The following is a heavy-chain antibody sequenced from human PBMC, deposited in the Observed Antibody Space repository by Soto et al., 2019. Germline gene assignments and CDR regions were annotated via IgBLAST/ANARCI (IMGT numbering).Heavy chain of an antibody. CDR3: VRRVSGNYDY. D-gene: IGHD1-7*01. J-gene: IGHJ4*02. CDR1: GFTFNNYD. V-gene: IGHV3-64*01. Sequence: EVQLAESGGNMVQPGGSLRLSCVASGFTFNNYDMHWVRQAPGKGLEYVSSINSNGGTTYYGNSVKGRFTISRDNSKNTLYLQMGSLRPEDMAVYYCVRRVSGNYDYWGQGTLVTVSS. CDR2: INSNGGTT.